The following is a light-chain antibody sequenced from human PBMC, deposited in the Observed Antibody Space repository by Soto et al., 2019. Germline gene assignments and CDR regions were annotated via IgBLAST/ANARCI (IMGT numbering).Light chain of an antibody. CDR3: QQYSNWPPIT. CDR1: QSVSSN. V-gene: IGKV3-15*01. Sequence: EIVMTQSPATLSVSPGERATLSCRASQSVSSNLAWYQQEPGQAPRLLIYDTSTRATGIPARFSGSGSGTEFTLTISSQQSEDFAVYYCQQYSNWPPITFGQGTRLEIK. J-gene: IGKJ5*01. CDR2: DTS.